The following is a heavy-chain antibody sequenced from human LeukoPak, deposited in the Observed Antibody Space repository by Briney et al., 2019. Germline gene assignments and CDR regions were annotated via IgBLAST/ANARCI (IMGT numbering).Heavy chain of an antibody. D-gene: IGHD6-19*01. V-gene: IGHV1-2*02. CDR1: GYTFTGYY. CDR2: INPNSGGT. Sequence: ASVKVSCKASGYTFTGYYMHWVRQAPGQGLEWMGWINPNSGGTNYAQKFQGKVTMTRDTSISTAYMELSRLRSDDTAVYYCARDLRYSSGWSASGMDVWGKGTTVTISS. J-gene: IGHJ6*03. CDR3: ARDLRYSSGWSASGMDV.